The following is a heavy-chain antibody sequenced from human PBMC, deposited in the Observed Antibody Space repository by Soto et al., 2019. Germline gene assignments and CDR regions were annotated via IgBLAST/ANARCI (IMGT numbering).Heavy chain of an antibody. CDR1: GGSVSSGSYY. V-gene: IGHV4-61*01. CDR2: IYYSGST. D-gene: IGHD3-10*01. J-gene: IGHJ6*02. Sequence: PSETLSLTCTVSGGSVSSGSYYWSWIRQPPGKGLEWIGYIYYSGSTNYNPSLKSRVTISVDTSKNQFSLKLSSVTAADTAMYYCARPRSGGYRLEYYGMDVWGQGTTVTVSS. CDR3: ARPRSGGYRLEYYGMDV.